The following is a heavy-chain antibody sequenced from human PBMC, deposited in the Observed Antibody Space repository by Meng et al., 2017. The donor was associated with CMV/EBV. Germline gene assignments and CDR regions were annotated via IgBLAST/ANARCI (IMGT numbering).Heavy chain of an antibody. Sequence: SLKISCAASGFTFDDYAMHWVRQAPGKGLEWVSGISWNSGSIGYADSVKGRFTISRDNAKNSLYLQMNSLRAEDTALYYCAKDARDPYYYDSSGHWFDPWGQGTLVTVSS. CDR2: ISWNSGSI. D-gene: IGHD3-22*01. CDR1: GFTFDDYA. V-gene: IGHV3-9*01. J-gene: IGHJ5*02. CDR3: AKDARDPYYYDSSGHWFDP.